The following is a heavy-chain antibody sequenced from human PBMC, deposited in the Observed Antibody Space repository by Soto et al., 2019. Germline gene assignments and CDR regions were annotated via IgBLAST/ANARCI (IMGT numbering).Heavy chain of an antibody. CDR1: RHTFTPPY. Sequence: ASVKGSCKTSRHTFTPPYMHWLRQPPGHGLERLAWTGPRTGGAKYSHKFQGRVSLTRNTSITTAYMELTGLSTDYTAGYYCARSSGSYSKWFDSWGQGTLVTVSA. D-gene: IGHD3-10*01. CDR3: ARSSGSYSKWFDS. V-gene: IGHV1-2*02. J-gene: IGHJ5*01. CDR2: TGPRTGGA.